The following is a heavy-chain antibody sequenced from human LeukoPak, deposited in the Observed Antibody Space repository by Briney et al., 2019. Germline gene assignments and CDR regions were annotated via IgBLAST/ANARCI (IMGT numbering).Heavy chain of an antibody. J-gene: IGHJ4*02. V-gene: IGHV4-59*01. CDR3: AGSIAVAGIDY. Sequence: PSETLSLTCTVSGGSISSYYWNWIRQPPGKGLEWIGYIYYSGSTNYNPSLKSRVTISVDTSKNQFSLKLSSVTAADTAVYYCAGSIAVAGIDYWGQGTLVTVSS. D-gene: IGHD6-19*01. CDR2: IYYSGST. CDR1: GGSISSYY.